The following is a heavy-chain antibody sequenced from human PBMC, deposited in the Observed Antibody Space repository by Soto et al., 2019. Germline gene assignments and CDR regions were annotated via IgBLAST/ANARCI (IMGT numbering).Heavy chain of an antibody. CDR1: GGSFSGYY. D-gene: IGHD3-10*01. CDR2: INHSGST. J-gene: IGHJ3*02. V-gene: IGHV4-34*01. CDR3: ARSSTYYYGSGSHSAFDI. Sequence: PSATLSLTCAVYGGSFSGYYWSWIRQPPGKGLEWIGEINHSGSTNYNPSLKSRVTISVDTSKNQFSLKLSSVTAADTAVYYCARSSTYYYGSGSHSAFDIWGQGTMVTVSS.